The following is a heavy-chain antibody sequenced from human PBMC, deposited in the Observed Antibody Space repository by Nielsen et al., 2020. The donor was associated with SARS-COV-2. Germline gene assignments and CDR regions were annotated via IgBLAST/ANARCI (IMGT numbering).Heavy chain of an antibody. V-gene: IGHV1-24*01. Sequence: ASVKVSCKDSGYTLTELSMHWVRQAPGKGLEWMGGFDTEDGETLYAQKFQGRVTMTEDTSKDTAYMELSSLRSEDTAVYYFATGAAACTQNWFDPWGQGTLVTVSS. CDR1: GYTLTELS. CDR3: ATGAAACTQNWFDP. J-gene: IGHJ5*02. CDR2: FDTEDGET. D-gene: IGHD6-13*01.